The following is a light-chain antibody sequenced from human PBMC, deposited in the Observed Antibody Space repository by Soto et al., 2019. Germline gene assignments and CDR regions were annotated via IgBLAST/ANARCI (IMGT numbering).Light chain of an antibody. V-gene: IGLV2-14*01. J-gene: IGLJ1*01. CDR2: EVT. Sequence: QSVLTQPASVSGSPGQSITISCTGTSSDVGAYNYVSWYQHHPGKVPKLLIYEVTNRPSGVSDRFSGSKSGNTASPTISGLQAEDEADYYCSSKRDSSTLFVFGTGTRSPS. CDR3: SSKRDSSTLFV. CDR1: SSDVGAYNY.